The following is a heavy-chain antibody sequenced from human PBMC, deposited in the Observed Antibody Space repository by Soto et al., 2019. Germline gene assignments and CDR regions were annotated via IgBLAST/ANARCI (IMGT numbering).Heavy chain of an antibody. D-gene: IGHD2-21*01. CDR3: ARDQSGAADC. Sequence: QVQLQESGPGLVEPSETLSLTCTVSGDSMSSYYWSWIRQSAEKGLEWIGRISATGTTTYIPSLKSRITLSVDTSKNQFSLNLKFVTASDTAVYFYARDQSGAADCWGQGTVVTVS. V-gene: IGHV4-4*07. CDR1: GDSMSSYY. CDR2: ISATGTT. J-gene: IGHJ3*01.